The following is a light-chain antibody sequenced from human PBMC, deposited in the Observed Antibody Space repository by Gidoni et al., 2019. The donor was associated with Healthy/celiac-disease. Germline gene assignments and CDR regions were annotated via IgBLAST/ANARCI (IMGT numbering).Light chain of an antibody. V-gene: IGKV4-1*01. Sequence: DIVMTQSPDPPAVSLGGRATINCKSSQSVLYSSNNKNYLAWYQQKPGQPPKLLIYWAATRESGVPDRFSGSGSGTDFTLTISSLQAEDVAVYYCQQYYSTPLTFGGGTKVEIK. CDR2: WAA. CDR3: QQYYSTPLT. CDR1: QSVLYSSNNKNY. J-gene: IGKJ4*01.